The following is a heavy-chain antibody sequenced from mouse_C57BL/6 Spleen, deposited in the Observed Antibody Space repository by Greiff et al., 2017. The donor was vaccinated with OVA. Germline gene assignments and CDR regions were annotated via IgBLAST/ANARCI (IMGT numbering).Heavy chain of an antibody. CDR3: ARAGYYSPWFAY. CDR2: ISYSGST. CDR1: GYSITSGYD. D-gene: IGHD2-12*01. J-gene: IGHJ3*01. Sequence: EVQLVESGPGMVKPSQSLSLTCTVTGYSITSGYDWHWIRHFPGNKLEWMGYISYSGSTNYNPSLKSRISITHDTSKNHFFLKLNSVTTEDTATYYCARAGYYSPWFAYWGQGTLVTVSA. V-gene: IGHV3-1*01.